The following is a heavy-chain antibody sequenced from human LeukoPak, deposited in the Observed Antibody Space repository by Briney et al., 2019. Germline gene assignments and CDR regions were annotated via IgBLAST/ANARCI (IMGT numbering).Heavy chain of an antibody. V-gene: IGHV1-2*02. CDR1: AYTFTDYY. CDR3: ATPLIFGGAFDY. CDR2: INPNSGGT. J-gene: IGHJ4*02. D-gene: IGHD1-26*01. Sequence: TVSCTASAYTFTDYYMHWVGQAPGQGLEWMGWINPNSGGTNYAQKFQGRVTMTRDTSISTAYMELSRLRSDDTAVYYCATPLIFGGAFDYWGQGTLVTVSS.